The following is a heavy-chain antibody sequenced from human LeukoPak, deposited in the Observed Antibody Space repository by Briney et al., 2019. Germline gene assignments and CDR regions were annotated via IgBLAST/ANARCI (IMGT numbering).Heavy chain of an antibody. CDR3: ARTISYWSLRYFDWFDH. Sequence: SETLSLTCAVYGGSFSGYYWSWIRQPPGKGLEWIGEINHSGSTNYNPSLKSRVTISVDTSKNQFSLKLSSVTAADTAVYYCARTISYWSLRYFDWFDHWGQGTLVTVSS. V-gene: IGHV4-34*01. J-gene: IGHJ5*02. CDR2: INHSGST. D-gene: IGHD3-9*01. CDR1: GGSFSGYY.